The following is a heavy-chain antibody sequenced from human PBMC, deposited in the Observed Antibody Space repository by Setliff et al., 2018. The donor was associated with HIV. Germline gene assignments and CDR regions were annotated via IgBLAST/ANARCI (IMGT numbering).Heavy chain of an antibody. D-gene: IGHD2-21*02. CDR2: IYHSGNT. V-gene: IGHV4-38-2*02. CDR1: GDSISSDFY. CDR3: ARGQGCGGGCHFAFEM. Sequence: SETLSLTCTVSGDSISSDFYWGWIRQPPGKGLEWIGSIYHSGNTYYMPSLQSRVTISVDMSKNQFSLNLNSVPAAATAVYYCARGQGCGGGCHFAFEMWGQGTMVTVSS. J-gene: IGHJ3*02.